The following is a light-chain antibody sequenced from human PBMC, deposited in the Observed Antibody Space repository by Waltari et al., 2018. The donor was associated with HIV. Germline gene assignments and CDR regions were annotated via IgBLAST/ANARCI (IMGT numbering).Light chain of an antibody. V-gene: IGKV4-1*01. J-gene: IGKJ1*01. Sequence: DIVVTQSPDSLSVSLGERAVINCTSSQSVLYNSNNKSYLAWYQNKPGQPPKLLIYWASTRDSGVPDRFTGSGSETDFTLTISHLQAEDVAVYYCQQYYSTPTFGQGTKVEIK. CDR3: QQYYSTPT. CDR2: WAS. CDR1: QSVLYNSNNKSY.